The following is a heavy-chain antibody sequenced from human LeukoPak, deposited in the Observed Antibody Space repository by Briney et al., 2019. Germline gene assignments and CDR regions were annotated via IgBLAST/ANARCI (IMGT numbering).Heavy chain of an antibody. D-gene: IGHD6-19*01. CDR3: AKDKNSSGWPKIDY. V-gene: IGHV3-43D*03. CDR2: ISWDGGST. Sequence: GGSLRLSCAASGFTFDDYAMHWVRQAPGKGLEWVSLISWDGGSTYYADSVKGRFTISRDNSKNSLYLQMNSLRAEDTALYYCAKDKNSSGWPKIDYWGQGTMVTVSS. J-gene: IGHJ4*02. CDR1: GFTFDDYA.